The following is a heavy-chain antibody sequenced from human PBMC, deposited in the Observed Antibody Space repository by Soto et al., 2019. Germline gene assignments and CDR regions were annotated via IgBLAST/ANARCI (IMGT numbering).Heavy chain of an antibody. CDR2: INPNSGGT. D-gene: IGHD1-26*01. CDR3: EARGSHRINEQFED. CDR1: GYTFTGYY. J-gene: IGHJ4*02. Sequence: GASVKVSCKASGYTFTGYYMHWVRQAPGQGLEWMGWINPNSGGTNYAQKFQGRVTMTRDTSISTAYMELRRLRSDDTAVYYCEARGSHRINEQFEDWGQGTLVTVAS. V-gene: IGHV1-2*02.